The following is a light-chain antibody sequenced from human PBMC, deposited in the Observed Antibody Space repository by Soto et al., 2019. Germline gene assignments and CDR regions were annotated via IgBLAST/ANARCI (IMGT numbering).Light chain of an antibody. Sequence: EIVLTQSAATLCLSPGERATLSCRASQSVSRNLAWYQQKPGQAPRLLIYDASNRATGIPARFSGSGSGTDFTLTISSLEPEDFAVYYCQQRSNWPPIPFGQGTRLEI. CDR2: DAS. J-gene: IGKJ5*01. V-gene: IGKV3-11*01. CDR1: QSVSRN. CDR3: QQRSNWPPIP.